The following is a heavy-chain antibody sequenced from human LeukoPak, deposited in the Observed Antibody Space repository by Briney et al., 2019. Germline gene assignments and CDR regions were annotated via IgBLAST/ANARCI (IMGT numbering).Heavy chain of an antibody. J-gene: IGHJ4*02. V-gene: IGHV3-23*01. D-gene: IGHD6-19*01. Sequence: GGSLRLSCAASGFTFSSSAMSWVRQAPGKGLEWVSGISGNGDNTYYADSVKGRFTIYRDNSKSRLSLQMNSLRAEDTAVYYCAKTLSSGWSGKYYFDYWGQGTLVSVSS. CDR2: ISGNGDNT. CDR3: AKTLSSGWSGKYYFDY. CDR1: GFTFSSSA.